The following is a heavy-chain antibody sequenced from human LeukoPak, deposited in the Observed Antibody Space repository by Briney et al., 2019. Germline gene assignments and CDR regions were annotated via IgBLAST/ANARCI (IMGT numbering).Heavy chain of an antibody. CDR2: IYYSGST. CDR3: ARQGEQWLDYFDY. V-gene: IGHV4-39*01. Sequence: PSETLSLTCTVSGGSISSSSCYWGWIRQPPGKGLEWIGSIYYSGSTYYNPSLKSRVTISVDTSKNQFSLKLSSVTAADTAVYYCARQGEQWLDYFDYWGQGTLVTVSS. CDR1: GGSISSSSCY. J-gene: IGHJ4*02. D-gene: IGHD6-19*01.